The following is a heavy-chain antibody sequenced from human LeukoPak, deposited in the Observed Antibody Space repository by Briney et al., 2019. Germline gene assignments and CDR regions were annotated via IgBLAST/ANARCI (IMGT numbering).Heavy chain of an antibody. D-gene: IGHD3-22*01. V-gene: IGHV4-39*07. Sequence: PSETLSLTCTVSGGSISSSSYYWGWIRQPPGKGLEWIGSIYYSGSTYYNPSLKSRVTISVDTSKNQFSLKLSSVTAADTAVYYCARLSYYYDSNPGAFDIWGQGTMVTVSS. CDR1: GGSISSSSYY. J-gene: IGHJ3*02. CDR3: ARLSYYYDSNPGAFDI. CDR2: IYYSGST.